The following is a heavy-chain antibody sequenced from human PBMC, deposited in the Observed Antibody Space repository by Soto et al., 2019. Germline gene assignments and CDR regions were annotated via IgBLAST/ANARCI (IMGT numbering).Heavy chain of an antibody. CDR1: GGSVSSGSYY. D-gene: IGHD5-12*01. Sequence: QVQLQESGPGLVKPSETLSLTCTVSGGSVSSGSYYWSWIRQPPGRVLEWIGYIHYSGSTNYNPPREGRVTISVETSKNQLSLQLSSVNAADTAVYYCARDSAHPDPRSYDGRPDAFDTWGQGTMFTVSS. V-gene: IGHV4-61*01. J-gene: IGHJ3*02. CDR2: IHYSGST. CDR3: ARDSAHPDPRSYDGRPDAFDT.